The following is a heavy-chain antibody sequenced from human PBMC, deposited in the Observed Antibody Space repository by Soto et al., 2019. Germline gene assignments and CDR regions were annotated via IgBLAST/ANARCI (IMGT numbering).Heavy chain of an antibody. Sequence: ASVKVSCKASGYTFAFYFIHWVRQAPGHGLEWMGTINPTGGPTSYAQKFQGRVTMTRDTSTSTVYMELTSLTYDDTAVYYCTRAEEMATIRFEHWGQGTLVTVSS. CDR2: INPTGGPT. J-gene: IGHJ4*02. V-gene: IGHV1-46*01. CDR1: GYTFAFYF. CDR3: TRAEEMATIRFEH.